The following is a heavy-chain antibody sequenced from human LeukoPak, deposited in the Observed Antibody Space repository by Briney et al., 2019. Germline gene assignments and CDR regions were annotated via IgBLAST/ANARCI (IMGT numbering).Heavy chain of an antibody. J-gene: IGHJ4*02. CDR3: AKSRGGLKDY. Sequence: GGSLRLSCAASGFTLSSYAMSWVRQSPGKGREWVSAIGCSGGSTYYADSVKGRFTISRDNSKNTLYLQMNSLRAEDTAVYYCAKSRGGLKDYWGQGTLVTVSS. CDR2: IGCSGGST. V-gene: IGHV3-23*01. D-gene: IGHD3-16*01. CDR1: GFTLSSYA.